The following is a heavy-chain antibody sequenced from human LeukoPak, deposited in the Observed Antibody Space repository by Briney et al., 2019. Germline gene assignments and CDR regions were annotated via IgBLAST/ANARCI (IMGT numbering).Heavy chain of an antibody. Sequence: ASVKVSCKASGYIFTNHGIHWVRQAPGQRLECMEWINAANGKIKYSPSFQGRVTFTGDISASTVYMEMSSLRSEDTALYYCARDGGGRYGTTLLDYWGQGTLVTVSS. CDR1: GYIFTNHG. CDR2: INAANGKI. J-gene: IGHJ4*02. D-gene: IGHD1/OR15-1a*01. V-gene: IGHV1-3*01. CDR3: ARDGGGRYGTTLLDY.